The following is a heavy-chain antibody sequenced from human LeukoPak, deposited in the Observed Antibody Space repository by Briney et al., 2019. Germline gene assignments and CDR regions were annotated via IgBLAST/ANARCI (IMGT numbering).Heavy chain of an antibody. Sequence: GGSLRLSCAASGFTFSSYGMHWVRQAPGKGLEWVAVMWYDGSNKYYADSVKGRFTISRDNSKNTLYLQMNSLRAEDTAVYYCARDRDPYDFWSGYPFDYWGQGTLVTVSS. CDR1: GFTFSSYG. CDR3: ARDRDPYDFWSGYPFDY. J-gene: IGHJ4*02. D-gene: IGHD3-3*01. V-gene: IGHV3-33*01. CDR2: MWYDGSNK.